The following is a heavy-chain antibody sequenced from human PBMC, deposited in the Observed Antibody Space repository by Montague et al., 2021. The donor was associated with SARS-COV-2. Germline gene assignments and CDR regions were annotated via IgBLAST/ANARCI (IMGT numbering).Heavy chain of an antibody. Sequence: SETLSLTCTVSGGSIGSSSYYWGWIRQPPGKGLEWIGSIYYSGSTYYNPSLKSRVTISVDTSKNQFSLKLSSVTAADTAVYYCARVAPYTVDYYFDCWGQGTLVTVSS. CDR2: IYYSGST. CDR3: ARVAPYTVDYYFDC. CDR1: GGSIGSSSYY. V-gene: IGHV4-39*01. J-gene: IGHJ4*02. D-gene: IGHD2-21*01.